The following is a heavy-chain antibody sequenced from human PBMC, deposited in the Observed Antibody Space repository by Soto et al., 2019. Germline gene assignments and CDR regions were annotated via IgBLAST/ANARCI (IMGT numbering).Heavy chain of an antibody. CDR3: AREDPDCNGGSCCKLKAGMDV. V-gene: IGHV1-3*01. J-gene: IGHJ6*02. CDR1: GYTFTSYA. Sequence: ASVKVSCKASGYTFTSYAMHWVRQAPGQRLEWMGWINAGNGNTNYSQKFQGRVTITRDTSASTAYMELSSLRSEDTAVYYCAREDPDCNGGSCCKLKAGMDVWGQGTTVTVSS. CDR2: INAGNGNT. D-gene: IGHD2-15*01.